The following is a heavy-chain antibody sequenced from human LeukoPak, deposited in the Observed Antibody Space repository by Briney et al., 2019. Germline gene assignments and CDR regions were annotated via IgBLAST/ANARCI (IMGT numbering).Heavy chain of an antibody. CDR3: AKNRNSGSYHDAFDI. CDR1: GFTFSSYA. CDR2: ISGSGGST. D-gene: IGHD1-26*01. Sequence: GGSLRLSCAASGFTFSSYAMSWVRQAPGKGLEWVTGISGSGGSTYYADSVKGRFTISRDNSKNTLYLQMNSLRAEDTAVYYCAKNRNSGSYHDAFDIWGQGTVVTVSS. V-gene: IGHV3-23*01. J-gene: IGHJ3*02.